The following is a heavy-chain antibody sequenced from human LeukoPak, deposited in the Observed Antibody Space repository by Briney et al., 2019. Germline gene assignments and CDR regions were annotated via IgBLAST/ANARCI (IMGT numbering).Heavy chain of an antibody. J-gene: IGHJ5*02. Sequence: SETLSLTSTVSGGSISSYYWSWIRQPPGKGLEWIGYIYYSGSTNYNPSLKSRVTISVDTTKNQFSLKLSSVTAADTAVYYCARAHHYYDSSGYYPNWFDPWGQGTLVTVSS. CDR1: GGSISSYY. V-gene: IGHV4-59*01. CDR2: IYYSGST. D-gene: IGHD3-22*01. CDR3: ARAHHYYDSSGYYPNWFDP.